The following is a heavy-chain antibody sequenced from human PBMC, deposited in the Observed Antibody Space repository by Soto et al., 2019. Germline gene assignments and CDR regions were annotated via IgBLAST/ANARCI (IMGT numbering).Heavy chain of an antibody. CDR3: ARKNLDYTKTGGDWFDP. V-gene: IGHV4-30-2*01. D-gene: IGHD3-16*01. Sequence: QLQLQESGSGLVKPSQTLSLSCTVSGGSINTGGHSWSWIRQPPGKGLEWIGYVYPSGSTNYNPSLRSRVTISVDGSTNQFSPRLTSVTAADTAVYFCARKNLDYTKTGGDWFDPWGPGALFIVSS. CDR2: VYPSGST. J-gene: IGHJ5*02. CDR1: GGSINTGGHS.